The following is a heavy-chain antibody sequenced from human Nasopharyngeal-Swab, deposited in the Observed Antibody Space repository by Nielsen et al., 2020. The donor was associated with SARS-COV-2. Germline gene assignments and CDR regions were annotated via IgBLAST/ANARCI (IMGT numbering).Heavy chain of an antibody. J-gene: IGHJ4*02. Sequence: GESLKISCAASGFTLSYPAIHWVRQASGKGLEWVGLIRSKGNTYATPYAASVKGRFIIIRADPTNTAYLQMNSLKTEDTAVYYCTRCGGGCYSGRDYWGQRTRVTVSS. V-gene: IGHV3-73*01. CDR2: IRSKGNTYAT. CDR3: TRCGGGCYSGRDY. D-gene: IGHD2-15*01. CDR1: GFTLSYPA.